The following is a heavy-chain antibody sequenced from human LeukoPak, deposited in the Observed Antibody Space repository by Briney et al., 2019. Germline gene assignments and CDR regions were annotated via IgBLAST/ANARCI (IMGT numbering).Heavy chain of an antibody. CDR2: ISDDGVRT. Sequence: PGGSLRLSCAASGFIFSAYSMHWVRQAPGKGLESVSAISDDGVRTYYANSVRGRFIISRDNSKNTLYLQMDSLRADDLAVYYCAREGVPGTTDYWGQGTLVTASS. J-gene: IGHJ4*02. V-gene: IGHV3-64*01. D-gene: IGHD6-19*01. CDR1: GFIFSAYS. CDR3: AREGVPGTTDY.